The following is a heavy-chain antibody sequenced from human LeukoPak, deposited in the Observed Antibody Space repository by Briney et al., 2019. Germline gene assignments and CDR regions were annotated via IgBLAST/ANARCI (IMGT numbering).Heavy chain of an antibody. J-gene: IGHJ4*02. V-gene: IGHV3-21*01. D-gene: IGHD4-23*01. CDR3: ARIHDHGGTQGYFDY. CDR1: GFTFSTFS. CDR2: ISYDGNYL. Sequence: GGSLRLSCAASGFTFSTFSMTWVRQAPGKGLEWVSSISYDGNYLYYADSVKGRFTISRDIPKNSLYLQMNSLRDEDTAVYYCARIHDHGGTQGYFDYWGQGTLVTVSS.